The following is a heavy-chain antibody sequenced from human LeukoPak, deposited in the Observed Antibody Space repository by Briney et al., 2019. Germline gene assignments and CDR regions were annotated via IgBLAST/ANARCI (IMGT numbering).Heavy chain of an antibody. D-gene: IGHD3-10*01. V-gene: IGHV3-30*18. CDR3: ANQPYYYSSGSYPGMDV. J-gene: IGHJ6*04. Sequence: PGRSLRLSCAASGFTFSSYGMHWVRQAPGKGLEWVAVISYDGSNKYYADSVKGRFTISRDNSKNTLYLQMNSLRAEDTAVYYCANQPYYYSSGSYPGMDVWGKGTTVTVSS. CDR1: GFTFSSYG. CDR2: ISYDGSNK.